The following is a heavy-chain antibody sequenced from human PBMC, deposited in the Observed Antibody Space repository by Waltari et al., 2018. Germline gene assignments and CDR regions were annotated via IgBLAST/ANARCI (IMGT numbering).Heavy chain of an antibody. CDR3: VRDSSGTY. V-gene: IGHV3-74*01. CDR1: GFTFSSHW. D-gene: IGHD3-22*01. CDR2: IKRDGGGT. J-gene: IGHJ4*02. Sequence: EVQLVESGGGLVQPGGSLRLSCAASGFTFSSHWMYWVRQTPGKGLVWVSGIKRDGGGTSYPDSVKGRVTISRDNAKNTLYLQMNSLGAEDTAVYYCVRDSSGTYWGQGTQVTVSS.